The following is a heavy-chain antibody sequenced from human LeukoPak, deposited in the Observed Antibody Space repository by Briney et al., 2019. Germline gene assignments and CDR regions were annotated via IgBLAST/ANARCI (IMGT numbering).Heavy chain of an antibody. V-gene: IGHV3-7*01. D-gene: IGHD3-9*01. Sequence: GGSLSLSCAASGFAFTNYYMSWVRQAPGQGREWVASIKQDGSEKYYVDSVKGRFTISRDNAKSTLYLQMNSLRAEDTAVYYCARDGLTTGAMADWGQGTLVTVSS. J-gene: IGHJ4*02. CDR3: ARDGLTTGAMAD. CDR1: GFAFTNYY. CDR2: IKQDGSEK.